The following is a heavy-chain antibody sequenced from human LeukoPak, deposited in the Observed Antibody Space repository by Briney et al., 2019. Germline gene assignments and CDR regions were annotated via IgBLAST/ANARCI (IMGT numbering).Heavy chain of an antibody. CDR3: AREAAAGTIDY. Sequence: SVKVSCKASGGTFSSYAISWVRQAPGQGLEWMGGIIPIFGTANYAQKFQGRVTMTRNTSISTAYMELSSLRSEDTAVYYCAREAAAGTIDYWGQGTLVTVSS. CDR2: IIPIFGTA. CDR1: GGTFSSYA. J-gene: IGHJ4*02. V-gene: IGHV1-69*05. D-gene: IGHD6-13*01.